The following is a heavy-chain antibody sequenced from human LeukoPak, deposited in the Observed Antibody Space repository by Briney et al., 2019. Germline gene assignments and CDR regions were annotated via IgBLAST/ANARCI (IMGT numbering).Heavy chain of an antibody. CDR1: GVSISSYY. CDR2: INHSGST. Sequence: PSETLSLTCTVSGVSISSYYWSWIRQPPGKGLEWIGEINHSGSTNYNPSLKRRVTISVDTSKNQFSLKLSSVTAADTAVYYCARGGGRRSPLLRNWFDPWGQGTLVTVSS. CDR3: ARGGGRRSPLLRNWFDP. J-gene: IGHJ5*02. D-gene: IGHD1-26*01. V-gene: IGHV4-34*01.